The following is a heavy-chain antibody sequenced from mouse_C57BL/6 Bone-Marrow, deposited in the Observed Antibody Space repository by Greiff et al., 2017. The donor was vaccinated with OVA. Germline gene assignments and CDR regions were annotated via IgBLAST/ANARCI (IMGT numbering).Heavy chain of an antibody. J-gene: IGHJ4*01. Sequence: EVQGVESEGGLVQPGSSMKLSCTASGFTFSDYYMAWVRQVPEKGLEWVANINYDGSSTYYLDSLKSRFIISRDNAKNILYLQMSSLKSEDTATYYCARERRFITTVVATGGYAMDYWGQGTSVTVSS. CDR2: INYDGSST. V-gene: IGHV5-16*01. D-gene: IGHD1-1*01. CDR1: GFTFSDYY. CDR3: ARERRFITTVVATGGYAMDY.